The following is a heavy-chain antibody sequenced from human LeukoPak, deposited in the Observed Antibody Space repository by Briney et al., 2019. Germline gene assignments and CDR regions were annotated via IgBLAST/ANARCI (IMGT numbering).Heavy chain of an antibody. J-gene: IGHJ5*02. D-gene: IGHD2-2*01. CDR1: GFTFSSYA. Sequence: GGSLRLSCAASGFTFSSYAMHWVRQAPGKGLEWVAVISYDGSNKYYADSVKGRFTISRDNSKNTLYLQMNSLRAEDTAVYYCAKEACSSTSCYVNWFDPWGQGTLVTVSS. CDR2: ISYDGSNK. CDR3: AKEACSSTSCYVNWFDP. V-gene: IGHV3-30*04.